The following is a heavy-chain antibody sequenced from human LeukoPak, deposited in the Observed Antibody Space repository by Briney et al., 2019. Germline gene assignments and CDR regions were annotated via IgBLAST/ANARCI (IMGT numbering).Heavy chain of an antibody. D-gene: IGHD6-19*01. V-gene: IGHV1-2*02. CDR1: AYTFTVYY. Sequence: ASVTLCFTASAYTFTVYYMHWVRHPHGQGHEGIGWINPNSGGTNKAQNLQDRITMTRDTSISTAYMELSRLRSDDTAVYYCGRDVGIAVALPDYWGQGTLLTVSS. CDR2: INPNSGGT. CDR3: GRDVGIAVALPDY. J-gene: IGHJ4*02.